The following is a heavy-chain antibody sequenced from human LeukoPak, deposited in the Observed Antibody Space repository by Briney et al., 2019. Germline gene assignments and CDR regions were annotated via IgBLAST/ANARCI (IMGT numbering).Heavy chain of an antibody. V-gene: IGHV3-21*01. J-gene: IGHJ4*02. Sequence: GGSLTLSCAASGYTFSDFSVNWVRQAPGKGLEWVSSISVRSNYRYYADSVRGRFTVSRDDARDSLFLQMNSLRAEDTAVYFCVRLRRNNDRSGYYYYYDYWGQGTLVTVSS. CDR2: ISVRSNYR. D-gene: IGHD3-22*01. CDR3: VRLRRNNDRSGYYYYYDY. CDR1: GYTFSDFS.